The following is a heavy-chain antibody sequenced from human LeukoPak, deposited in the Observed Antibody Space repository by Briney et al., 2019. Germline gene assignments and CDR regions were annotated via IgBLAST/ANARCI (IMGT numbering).Heavy chain of an antibody. CDR2: MSSSSSYI. CDR3: ARDRNYDYIWGSYRPDYFDY. V-gene: IGHV3-21*01. Sequence: GGSLRLSCAASGFTFSSYTMNWVRQAPGKGLEWVSSMSSSSSYIYYADSVKGRFTNSRDNAKNSLYLQMNSLRAEDTAVYYCARDRNYDYIWGSYRPDYFDYWGQGTLVTVSS. CDR1: GFTFSSYT. D-gene: IGHD3-16*02. J-gene: IGHJ4*02.